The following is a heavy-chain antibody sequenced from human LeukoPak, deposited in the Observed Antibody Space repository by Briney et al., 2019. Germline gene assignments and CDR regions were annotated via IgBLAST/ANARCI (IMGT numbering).Heavy chain of an antibody. V-gene: IGHV1-2*02. CDR2: VNPKTGGT. CDR3: AREFSSELEWLAYVTGDDAFDV. CDR1: GYSFTGYH. J-gene: IGHJ3*01. Sequence: GASVKVSCKAFGYSFTGYHLHWVRQAPRQGLEWMGWVNPKTGGTNYARKFQGRVTMTRDTSINTVNMELSRLTSDDTAVYYCAREFSSELEWLAYVTGDDAFDVWGQGTMITVS. D-gene: IGHD3-3*01.